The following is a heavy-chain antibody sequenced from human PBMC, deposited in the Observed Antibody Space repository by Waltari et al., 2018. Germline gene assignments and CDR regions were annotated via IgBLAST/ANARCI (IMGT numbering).Heavy chain of an antibody. Sequence: QLQLQESGPGLVKPSETLSLTCTVPGGSIRSSSYHLGWIRPPPGKGLEWIGSIYYSGSTYYNPSLKSRVTISVDTSKNQFSLKLSSVTAADTAVYYCARPLTQWIQLWSPQAFDIWGQGTMVTVSS. V-gene: IGHV4-39*01. J-gene: IGHJ3*02. D-gene: IGHD5-18*01. CDR3: ARPLTQWIQLWSPQAFDI. CDR1: GGSIRSSSYH. CDR2: IYYSGST.